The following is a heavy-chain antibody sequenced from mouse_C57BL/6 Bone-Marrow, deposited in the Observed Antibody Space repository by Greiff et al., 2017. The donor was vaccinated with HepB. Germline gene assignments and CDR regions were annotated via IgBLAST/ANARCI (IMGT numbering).Heavy chain of an antibody. J-gene: IGHJ3*01. V-gene: IGHV1-11*01. CDR3: VPPYKIYYDYDAY. Sequence: QVQLKQSGAELASPGASVTLSCKASGYTFTDHIMNWVKKRPGQGLEWIGRIYPVSGETNYNQKFMGKATFSVDRSSSTVYMVLNSLTSEDPAVYYCVPPYKIYYDYDAYWGQGTLVTVSA. CDR2: IYPVSGET. CDR1: GYTFTDHI. D-gene: IGHD2-4*01.